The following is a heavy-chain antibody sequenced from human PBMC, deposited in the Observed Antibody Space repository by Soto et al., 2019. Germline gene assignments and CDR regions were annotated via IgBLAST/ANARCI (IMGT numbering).Heavy chain of an antibody. V-gene: IGHV3-23*01. Sequence: GQLLQSGGGLVQPGESLRLSCAASGFTFSSSGMSWVRQAPGKGLEWVSSISIRGDYRYYADSVKGRFTISRDNSKNTLYLQMSSLPAEDTALYYCANHGGFDFWGQGTMVAVSS. D-gene: IGHD4-17*01. J-gene: IGHJ3*01. CDR3: ANHGGFDF. CDR1: GFTFSSSG. CDR2: ISIRGDYR.